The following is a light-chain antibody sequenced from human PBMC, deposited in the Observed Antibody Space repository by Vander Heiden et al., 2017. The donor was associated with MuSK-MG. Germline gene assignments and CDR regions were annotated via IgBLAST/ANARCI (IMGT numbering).Light chain of an antibody. V-gene: IGKV3-15*01. Sequence: EIVMTQSPATLSVSPGERATLSCRASQSVSSNLAWYQQQPGQAPRLLIYGASTRATGIPARFSGSGSRTEFTLTISSLQSEDFAVYYCQQYDDWPQTFGQGTKVEI. CDR3: QQYDDWPQT. J-gene: IGKJ2*01. CDR2: GAS. CDR1: QSVSSN.